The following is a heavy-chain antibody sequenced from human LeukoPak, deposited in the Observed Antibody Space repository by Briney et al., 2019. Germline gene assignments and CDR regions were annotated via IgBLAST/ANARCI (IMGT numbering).Heavy chain of an antibody. V-gene: IGHV4-59*01. CDR3: ASRMYYYDRKDAFDI. CDR2: IYYSGNP. Sequence: PSETLSLTCTVSGGSISSYYWSWIRQPPGKGLEWIGYIYYSGNPNYNPSLTSRVTISMATSKNQLSLKLSSVTAADTAVYYCASRMYYYDRKDAFDIWGQGTLVTVSS. D-gene: IGHD3-22*01. J-gene: IGHJ3*02. CDR1: GGSISSYY.